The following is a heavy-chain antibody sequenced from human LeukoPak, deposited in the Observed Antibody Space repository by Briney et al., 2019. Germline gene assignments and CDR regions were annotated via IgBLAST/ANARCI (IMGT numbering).Heavy chain of an antibody. V-gene: IGHV3-74*01. CDR1: GFTFSRSL. J-gene: IGHJ4*02. D-gene: IGHD3-10*01. CDR2: TNDDGSTT. Sequence: GGSLRLSCAASGFTFSRSLMHWVRQAPGKGLVWVSRTNDDGSTTNYADSVKDRFTISRDNAKNTLYLQMNSLRAEDTAVYYCARALGSSSDYWGQGTLVTVAS. CDR3: ARALGSSSDY.